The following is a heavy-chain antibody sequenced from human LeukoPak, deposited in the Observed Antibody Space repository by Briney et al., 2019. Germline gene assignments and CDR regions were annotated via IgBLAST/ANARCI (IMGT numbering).Heavy chain of an antibody. Sequence: KSSETLSLTCAVYGGSFSGYYWSWIRQPPGKGLEWIGEINHSGSTNYNPSLKSRVTISVDTSKNQFSLKLSSVTAADTAVYYCAWEDYWGQGTLVTVSS. D-gene: IGHD1-26*01. CDR2: INHSGST. CDR1: GGSFSGYY. V-gene: IGHV4-34*01. CDR3: AWEDY. J-gene: IGHJ4*02.